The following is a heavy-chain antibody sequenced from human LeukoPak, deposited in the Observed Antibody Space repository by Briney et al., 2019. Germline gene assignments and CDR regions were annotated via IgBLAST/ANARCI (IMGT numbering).Heavy chain of an antibody. CDR2: ISSSSSYI. J-gene: IGHJ6*03. D-gene: IGHD2-2*01. V-gene: IGHV3-21*01. CDR1: GFTFSSYS. CDR3: ARSAGYQLLEGYYYYMDV. Sequence: GGSLRLSCAASGFTFSSYSMNWVRQAPGKGLEWVSSISSSSSYIYYADSVKGRFTISRDNAKNSLYLQMNSLRAEDTAVYYCARSAGYQLLEGYYYYMDVWGKGTTVTVSS.